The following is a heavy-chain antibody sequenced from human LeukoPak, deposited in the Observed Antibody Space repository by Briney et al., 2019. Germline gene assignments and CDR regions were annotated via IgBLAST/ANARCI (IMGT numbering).Heavy chain of an antibody. CDR2: INSDGSST. Sequence: GGSLRLSCAASGFTFSSHWMHWVRQAPGRGLVWVSRINSDGSSTSYADSVKGRFTISRDNAKNTLYLQMNSLRADDTAVYYCAGERSDMTDYWGQGTLVIVSS. J-gene: IGHJ4*02. V-gene: IGHV3-74*01. CDR3: AGERSDMTDY. CDR1: GFTFSSHW. D-gene: IGHD3-10*01.